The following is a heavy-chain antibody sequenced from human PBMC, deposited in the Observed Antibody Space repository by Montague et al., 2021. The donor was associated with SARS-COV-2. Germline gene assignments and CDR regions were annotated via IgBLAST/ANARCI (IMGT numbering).Heavy chain of an antibody. Sequence: SLRLSCAASGFTLSIYAIHWVRQAPGKGLEYVSAIGDRGINTYYADSVKGRFTISRGDSKNTVYLQMGSLKTEDMAVYYCAKEVPRWYFDLWGRGTPVTVSS. CDR1: GFTLSIYA. CDR2: IGDRGINT. V-gene: IGHV3-64*02. J-gene: IGHJ2*01. CDR3: AKEVPRWYFDL.